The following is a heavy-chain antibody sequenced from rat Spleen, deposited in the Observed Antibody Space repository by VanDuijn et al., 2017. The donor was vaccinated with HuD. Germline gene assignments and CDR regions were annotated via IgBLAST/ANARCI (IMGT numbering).Heavy chain of an antibody. CDR2: ISHDGSFT. CDR1: GFTFSNYG. V-gene: IGHV5-29*01. D-gene: IGHD1-2*01. Sequence: EVQLVESGGGLVQSGRSLKLSCAASGFTFSNYGMAWIRQAPTKGLEWVASISHDGSFTYHRDSVKGRFTISRDNAKNTLYLRLNSLRSEDTATYFCARHSLYYYSRYIHEYFDNWGQGVMVTVSS. CDR3: ARHSLYYYSRYIHEYFDN. J-gene: IGHJ2*01.